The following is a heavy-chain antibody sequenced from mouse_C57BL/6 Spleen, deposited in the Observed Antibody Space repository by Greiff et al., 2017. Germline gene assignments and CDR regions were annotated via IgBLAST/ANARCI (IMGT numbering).Heavy chain of an antibody. Sequence: VQLQQSGPGLVKPSQSLSLTCSVTGYSITSGYYWNWIRQFPGNKLEWMGYISYDGSNNYNPSLKNRISITRDTSKNQFFLKLNSVTTEDTATYYCAREREIYYDYDGGFAYWGQGTLVTVSA. D-gene: IGHD2-4*01. CDR2: ISYDGSN. J-gene: IGHJ3*01. CDR1: GYSITSGYY. V-gene: IGHV3-6*01. CDR3: AREREIYYDYDGGFAY.